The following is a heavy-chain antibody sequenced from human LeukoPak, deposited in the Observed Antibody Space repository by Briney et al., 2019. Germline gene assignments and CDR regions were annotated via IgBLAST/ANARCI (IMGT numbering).Heavy chain of an antibody. V-gene: IGHV4-59*01. D-gene: IGHD3-22*01. J-gene: IGHJ3*02. CDR3: ARGYDSYAFDI. CDR1: GGSISSYY. CDR2: IYYSGST. Sequence: PSETLSLTCTVSGGSISSYYWSWIRQPPGKGLEWIGYIYYSGSTNYNPSLKSRVTISVDTSKNQFSLKLSSVTAADTAVYYCARGYDSYAFDIWGQGTMVTVSS.